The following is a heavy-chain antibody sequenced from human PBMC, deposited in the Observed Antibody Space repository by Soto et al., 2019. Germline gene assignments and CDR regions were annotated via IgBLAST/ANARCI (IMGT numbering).Heavy chain of an antibody. J-gene: IGHJ6*02. CDR1: GGTIISYY. Sequence: SETLSLTCTVSGGTIISYYWSWIRKPPGKGLEWIGYIYYSGSTNYNPSLKSRVTISVDTSKNQFSLKLSSVTAADTAVYYCAKTYYYDSSGYPGGMDVWGQGTTVTVS. V-gene: IGHV4-59*08. CDR2: IYYSGST. D-gene: IGHD3-22*01. CDR3: AKTYYYDSSGYPGGMDV.